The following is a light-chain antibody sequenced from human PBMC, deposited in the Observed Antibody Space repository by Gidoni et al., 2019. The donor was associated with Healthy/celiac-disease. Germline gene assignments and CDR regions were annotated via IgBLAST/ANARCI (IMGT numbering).Light chain of an antibody. CDR1: QSISSY. CDR2: AAS. V-gene: IGKV1-39*01. CDR3: QQSYSTPQT. Sequence: DIQMTQSPSSRSASVGDRVTITCRASQSISSYLNWYQQKPGEAPKLLIYAASSLQSGVPSRFSGSGSGTDFTLTISSLQPEDFATYYCQQSYSTPQTFGQGTKVEIK. J-gene: IGKJ1*01.